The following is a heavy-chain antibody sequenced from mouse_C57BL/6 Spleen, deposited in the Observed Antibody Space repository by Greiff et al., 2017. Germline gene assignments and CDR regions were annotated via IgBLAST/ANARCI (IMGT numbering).Heavy chain of an antibody. Sequence: EVHLVESGGGLVKPGGSLKLSCAASGFTFSSYAMSWVRQTPEKRLEWVATISDGGSYTYYPDNVKGRFTISRDNAKNNLYLQMSHLKSEDTAMYYCARDRDTTVVGDFDYWGQGTTLTVSS. CDR2: ISDGGSYT. D-gene: IGHD1-1*01. J-gene: IGHJ2*01. V-gene: IGHV5-4*01. CDR1: GFTFSSYA. CDR3: ARDRDTTVVGDFDY.